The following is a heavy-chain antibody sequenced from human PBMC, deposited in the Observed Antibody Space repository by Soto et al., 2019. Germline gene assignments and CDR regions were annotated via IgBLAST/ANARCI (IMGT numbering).Heavy chain of an antibody. D-gene: IGHD2-15*01. CDR3: ARSHCSGGSCYLGAFDI. V-gene: IGHV1-46*01. Sequence: AASVTVSCKASGYTFINFFIHWVRQAPGQGLEWVGIINPSGGATTYPQKFQGRVTMTRDTSTSTVYMDVSSLRFDDTAVYYCARSHCSGGSCYLGAFDIWGQGTMVTVSS. CDR2: INPSGGAT. CDR1: GYTFINFF. J-gene: IGHJ3*02.